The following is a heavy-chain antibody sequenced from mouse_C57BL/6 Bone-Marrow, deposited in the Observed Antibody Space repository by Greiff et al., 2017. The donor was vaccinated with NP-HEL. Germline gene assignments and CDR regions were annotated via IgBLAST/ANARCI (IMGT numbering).Heavy chain of an antibody. CDR2: INYDGSST. D-gene: IGHD2-1*01. CDR1: GFTFSDYY. V-gene: IGHV5-16*01. J-gene: IGHJ4*01. CDR3: TRAGNYGAMDY. Sequence: EVKLVESAGGLVQPGSSMKLSCTASGFTFSDYYMAWVRQVPEKGLEWVANINYDGSSTYYLDSLKSRFIISRDNAKNILYLQMSSLKSEDTATYYCTRAGNYGAMDYWGQGTSVTVSS.